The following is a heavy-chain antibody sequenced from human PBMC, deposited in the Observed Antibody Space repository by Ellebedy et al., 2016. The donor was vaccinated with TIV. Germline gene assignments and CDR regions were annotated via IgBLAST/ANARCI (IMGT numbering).Heavy chain of an antibody. D-gene: IGHD4-23*01. Sequence: SETLSLXXTVSGGSISSGTYYWGWIRQPPGKGLEWIGSIYYSGSTYYNPSLKSRVTISVDTSKNQFSLKLSSVTAADTAVYYCASWGDYVGNRHLDYWGQGTLVTVSS. CDR2: IYYSGST. CDR3: ASWGDYVGNRHLDY. J-gene: IGHJ4*02. V-gene: IGHV4-39*07. CDR1: GGSISSGTYY.